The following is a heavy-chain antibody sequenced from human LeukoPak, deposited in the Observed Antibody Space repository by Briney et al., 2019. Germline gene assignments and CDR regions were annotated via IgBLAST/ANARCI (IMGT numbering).Heavy chain of an antibody. CDR1: GFSLSTSGLG. CDR2: IYWTDDK. Sequence: SGPTLVNSTETLTLTCTFSGFSLSTSGLGVGWIRQPPGKALEWLALIYWTDDKRYSPSLKSRLTITKDTSKNQVVLTMTNMDPVDTATYYCARTRAQLLWFGEFPFDYWGQGTLVTVSS. D-gene: IGHD3-10*01. J-gene: IGHJ4*02. CDR3: ARTRAQLLWFGEFPFDY. V-gene: IGHV2-5*01.